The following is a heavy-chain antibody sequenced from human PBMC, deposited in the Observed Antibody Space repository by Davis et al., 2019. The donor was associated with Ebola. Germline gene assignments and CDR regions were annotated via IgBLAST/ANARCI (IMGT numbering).Heavy chain of an antibody. CDR1: GFTFSSYA. J-gene: IGHJ4*02. CDR2: ISGSGGST. CDR3: ARVVVPAAAVEY. D-gene: IGHD2-2*01. V-gene: IGHV3-23*01. Sequence: GESLKISCAASGFTFSSYAMSWVRQAPGKGLEWVSAISGSGGSTYYADSVKGRFTISRDNSKNTLYLQMNSLRDEDTAVYYCARVVVPAAAVEYWGQGTLVTVSS.